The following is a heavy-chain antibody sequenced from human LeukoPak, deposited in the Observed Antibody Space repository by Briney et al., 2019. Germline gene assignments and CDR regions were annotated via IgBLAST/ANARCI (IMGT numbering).Heavy chain of an antibody. Sequence: PSETLSLTCAVSGGSISSSNWWSWVRQPPGKGLEWIGEIYHSGSTNYNPSLKGRVTMSVDKSKNQFSMKLSSVTAADTAVYYCARAYVDTAMVGFDYWGQGTLVTVPS. J-gene: IGHJ4*02. CDR3: ARAYVDTAMVGFDY. D-gene: IGHD5-18*01. CDR2: IYHSGST. CDR1: GGSISSSNW. V-gene: IGHV4-4*02.